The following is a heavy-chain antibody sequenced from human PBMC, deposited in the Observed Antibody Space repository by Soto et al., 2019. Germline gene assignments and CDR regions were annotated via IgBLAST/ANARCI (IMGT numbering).Heavy chain of an antibody. Sequence: SENLSLTCAVYGGSFGGYFWSWIRQPPGKGLEWIGEINHSGSTNYNPSLKSRVTISVDTSKNQFSLKLSSVTAADTAVYYCARKPSGFFDYRGQGTLDIVSS. CDR1: GGSFGGYF. J-gene: IGHJ4*02. D-gene: IGHD6-6*01. CDR3: ARKPSGFFDY. CDR2: INHSGST. V-gene: IGHV4-34*01.